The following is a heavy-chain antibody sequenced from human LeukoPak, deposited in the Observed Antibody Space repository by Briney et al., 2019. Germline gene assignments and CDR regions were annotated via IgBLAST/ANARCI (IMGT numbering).Heavy chain of an antibody. CDR1: GGSISSHY. Sequence: SETLSLTCTVSGGSISSHYWSWIRQPPGKGLEWIGYIYYSGSTNYNPSLKSRVTISVDTSKNQFSLKLSSVTAADTAVYYCARRVISEFSIDKGNWLDPWGQGTLVTVSS. CDR3: ARRVISEFSIDKGNWLDP. D-gene: IGHD3-3*02. J-gene: IGHJ5*02. V-gene: IGHV4-59*11. CDR2: IYYSGST.